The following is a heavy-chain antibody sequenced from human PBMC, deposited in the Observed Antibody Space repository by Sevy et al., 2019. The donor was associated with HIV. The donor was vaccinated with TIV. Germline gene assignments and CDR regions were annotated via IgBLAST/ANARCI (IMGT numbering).Heavy chain of an antibody. CDR2: INPNSGGT. J-gene: IGHJ6*02. Sequence: ASVKVSCKASGYTFTGYYMHWVRQAPGQGLEWMGWINPNSGGTNYAQKFQGRVTMTRDTPISTAYMELSRLRSDDTAVYYCARALGSGIVHYYGMDVWGQGTTVTVSS. D-gene: IGHD3-10*01. V-gene: IGHV1-2*02. CDR3: ARALGSGIVHYYGMDV. CDR1: GYTFTGYY.